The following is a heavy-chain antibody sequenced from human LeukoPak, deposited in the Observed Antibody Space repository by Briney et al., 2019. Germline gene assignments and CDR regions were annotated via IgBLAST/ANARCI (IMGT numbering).Heavy chain of an antibody. J-gene: IGHJ6*03. CDR1: GGSFSGYY. Sequence: SETLSVTCAVYGGSFSGYYWSWIRQPPGKGLEWIGEINHSGSTNYNPSLKSRVTISVDTSKNQFSLKLSSVTAADTAVYYCARSPYIAAAGHYYYMDVWGKGTTVTVSS. CDR2: INHSGST. CDR3: ARSPYIAAAGHYYYMDV. D-gene: IGHD6-13*01. V-gene: IGHV4-34*01.